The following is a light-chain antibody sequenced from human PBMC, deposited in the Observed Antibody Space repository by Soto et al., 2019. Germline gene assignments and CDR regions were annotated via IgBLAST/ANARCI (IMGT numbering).Light chain of an antibody. J-gene: IGKJ5*01. V-gene: IGKV1-9*01. CDR3: QQLNRYPIT. Sequence: DIQLTQSPSFLSASVGDRVTITCRASQGISSYLAWYQQKPGKAPKLLIYAASTLQSGVPSRFSGSGSGTEFTRTISRLQPEDFATYYCQQLNRYPITFGQGTRREIK. CDR2: AAS. CDR1: QGISSY.